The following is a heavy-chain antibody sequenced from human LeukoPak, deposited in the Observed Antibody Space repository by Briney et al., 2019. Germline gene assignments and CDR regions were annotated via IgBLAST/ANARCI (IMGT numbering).Heavy chain of an antibody. Sequence: GGSLRLSCAASGFTVSSNYMGWVRQAPGKGLEWVSVIYSGGSTYYANSVKGRFTISRDNSKNTLYLQMNSLRAEDTAVYYCAREYYFDYWGQGTLVTVSS. J-gene: IGHJ4*02. V-gene: IGHV3-53*01. CDR2: IYSGGST. CDR1: GFTVSSNY. CDR3: AREYYFDY.